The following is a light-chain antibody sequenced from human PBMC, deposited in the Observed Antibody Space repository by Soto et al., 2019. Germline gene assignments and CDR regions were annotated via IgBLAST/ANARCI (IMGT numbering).Light chain of an antibody. CDR3: QQYNNGRT. CDR1: QSVGSN. V-gene: IGKV3-15*01. J-gene: IGKJ1*01. Sequence: EIVMPQAPPTLSVTPGERATLSCRASQSVGSNLAWYQQKPGQAPRLLIYGASTRATGFPARFSGSGSGTEFSLTISGLQSEDFAVYYCQQYNNGRTFGQGTKV. CDR2: GAS.